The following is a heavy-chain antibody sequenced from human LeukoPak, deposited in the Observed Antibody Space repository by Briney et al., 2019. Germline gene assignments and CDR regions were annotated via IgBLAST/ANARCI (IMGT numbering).Heavy chain of an antibody. CDR3: ARRYHDILTGYSKYYFDY. CDR2: IYPGDSDT. D-gene: IGHD3-9*01. J-gene: IGHJ4*02. CDR1: GSIFTSYW. V-gene: IGHV5-51*01. Sequence: GASLQICCEGSGSIFTSYWIGCGRPLPGKGVEGMGIIYPGDSDTRYSPSFQGQFTISADKSISTAYLQWSSLKAADTAMYYCARRYHDILTGYSKYYFDYWGQGTLVTVSS.